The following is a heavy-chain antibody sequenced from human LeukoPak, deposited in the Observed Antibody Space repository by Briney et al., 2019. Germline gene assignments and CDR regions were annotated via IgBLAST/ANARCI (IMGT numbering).Heavy chain of an antibody. CDR1: GFTFSDHY. D-gene: IGHD3-22*01. Sequence: GGSMRLSCAASGFTFSDHYTDWVRQAPGRGREGVGRTRNKANSYTTEYAASVKGRFTISSNDSKNSLYMQMNSLKTENTAVYYCARGPRWYYYDSSGFVDYWGQGTLVTVSS. CDR2: TRNKANSYTT. J-gene: IGHJ4*02. CDR3: ARGPRWYYYDSSGFVDY. V-gene: IGHV3-72*01.